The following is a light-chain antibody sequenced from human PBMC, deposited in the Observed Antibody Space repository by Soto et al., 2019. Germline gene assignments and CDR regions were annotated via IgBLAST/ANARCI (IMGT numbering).Light chain of an antibody. CDR3: RQYGRSLPMT. CDR2: GAS. J-gene: IGKJ5*01. CDR1: QSVGSSY. Sequence: EIVLTQSPGTLSLSPGARATLSCRASQSVGSSYLAWYQQKPGQAPRLLIFGASSRAPGMPSRFSGSGSARAFSILISRVEHEDFAVNYCRQYGRSLPMTFGQGTRLEIK. V-gene: IGKV3-20*01.